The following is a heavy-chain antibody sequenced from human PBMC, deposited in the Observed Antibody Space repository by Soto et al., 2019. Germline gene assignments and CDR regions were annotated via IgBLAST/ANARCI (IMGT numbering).Heavy chain of an antibody. CDR1: GFTFSSYA. Sequence: LRLSCVASGFTFSSYAMSWVRQVPGKGLEWVSTISDAAGSAYYVDSVKGRFTISRDNSKKTLYLQMNSLRAEDSAVYYCARPYGGKIGDAPDLWGPGTMVTVSS. J-gene: IGHJ3*01. D-gene: IGHD4-17*01. CDR3: ARPYGGKIGDAPDL. CDR2: ISDAAGSA. V-gene: IGHV3-23*01.